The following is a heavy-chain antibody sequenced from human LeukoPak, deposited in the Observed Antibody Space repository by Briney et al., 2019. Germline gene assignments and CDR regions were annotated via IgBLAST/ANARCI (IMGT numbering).Heavy chain of an antibody. V-gene: IGHV3-23*01. CDR1: GFTFSSYA. CDR3: AKYGYSSGWYGLYYYYGMDV. D-gene: IGHD6-19*01. Sequence: GGSLRLSCAASGFTFSSYAMSWVRQAPGKGLEWVSAISGSCGSTYYADSVKGRFTISRDNSKNTLYLQMNSLRAEDTAVYYCAKYGYSSGWYGLYYYYGMDVWGQGTTVTVSS. CDR2: ISGSCGST. J-gene: IGHJ6*02.